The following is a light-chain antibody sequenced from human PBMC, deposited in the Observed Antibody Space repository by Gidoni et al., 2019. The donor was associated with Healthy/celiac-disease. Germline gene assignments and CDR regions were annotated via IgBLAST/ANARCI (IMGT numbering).Light chain of an antibody. CDR3: QQSYSTPPRLT. V-gene: IGKV1-39*01. J-gene: IGKJ4*01. CDR1: QSISSY. Sequence: DIHMPQSPSSLSASVGDRVTITCRASQSISSYLNWYQQKPGKAPKLLIYAASSLQSGVPSRFSGSGSGTDFTLTISSLQPEDFATYYCQQSYSTPPRLTCGGGTKVEIK. CDR2: AAS.